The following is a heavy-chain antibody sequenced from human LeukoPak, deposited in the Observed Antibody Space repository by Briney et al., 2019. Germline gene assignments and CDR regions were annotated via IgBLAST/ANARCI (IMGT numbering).Heavy chain of an antibody. CDR2: INPSGGST. Sequence: ASVKVSCKASGYTFTSYYMHWVRQAPGQGLEWMGIINPSGGSTSYAQKFQGRATMTRDTSTSTVYMELSSLRSEDTAVYYCARGAYYYDSSGYYGAFDIWGQGTMVTVSS. J-gene: IGHJ3*02. V-gene: IGHV1-46*01. CDR1: GYTFTSYY. D-gene: IGHD3-22*01. CDR3: ARGAYYYDSSGYYGAFDI.